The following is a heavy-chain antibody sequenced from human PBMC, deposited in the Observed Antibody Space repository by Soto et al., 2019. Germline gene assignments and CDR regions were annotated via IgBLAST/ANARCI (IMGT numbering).Heavy chain of an antibody. J-gene: IGHJ4*02. Sequence: GGSLRLSCAASGFTFSSYSMNWVRQAPGKGLEWVSYISSSSSTIYYADSVKGRFTISRDNAKNSLYLQMNSLRDEDTAVYYCARAAGYSSGWYWDFDYWGQGTLVTVSS. V-gene: IGHV3-48*02. CDR2: ISSSSSTI. CDR3: ARAAGYSSGWYWDFDY. D-gene: IGHD6-19*01. CDR1: GFTFSSYS.